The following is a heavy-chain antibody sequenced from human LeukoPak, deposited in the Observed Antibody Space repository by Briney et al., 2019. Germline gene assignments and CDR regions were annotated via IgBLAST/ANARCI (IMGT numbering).Heavy chain of an antibody. D-gene: IGHD6-13*01. CDR3: ARGGVGSWDHDAFDI. V-gene: IGHV3-48*01. Sequence: GGSLRLSCAASGFTFSSYSMNWVRQAPGKGLEWVSYISSSSSTIYYADSVKGRFTISRDNAKNSLYLQTNSLRAEGTAVYYCARGGVGSWDHDAFDIWGQGTMVTVSS. J-gene: IGHJ3*02. CDR2: ISSSSSTI. CDR1: GFTFSSYS.